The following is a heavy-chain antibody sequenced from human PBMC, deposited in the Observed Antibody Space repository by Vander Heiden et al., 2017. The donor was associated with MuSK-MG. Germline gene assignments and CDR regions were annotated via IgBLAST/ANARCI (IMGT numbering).Heavy chain of an antibody. D-gene: IGHD3-10*01. Sequence: EVQLVQSGAEVKQPGESLKISCKGSGDSFSNYWIGWVPQMPGKGREWMGFIYLGDSDTRYSPSFQGQVTISADKSFSTAYLQWSSLRASDTAMYYGARPRRVYNYGDKTSYDAFDIWGQGTMVTVSS. J-gene: IGHJ3*02. CDR3: ARPRRVYNYGDKTSYDAFDI. CDR2: IYLGDSDT. V-gene: IGHV5-51*01. CDR1: GDSFSNYW.